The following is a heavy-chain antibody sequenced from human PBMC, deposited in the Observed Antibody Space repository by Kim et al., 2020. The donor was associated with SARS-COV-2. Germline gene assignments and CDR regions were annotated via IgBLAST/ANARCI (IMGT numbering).Heavy chain of an antibody. V-gene: IGHV3-23*01. J-gene: IGHJ4*02. D-gene: IGHD5-12*01. CDR1: GFSFGTFD. CDR2: IKRPDDSA. Sequence: GGSLRLSCVASGFSFGTFDMSWVRQAPGKGLKWVSVIKRPDDSAYYAESVKGRFTVSRDSASNTLYLQMNSLRVDDTAVYYCVKGAWLDYWGPGTLVTGS. CDR3: VKGAWLDY.